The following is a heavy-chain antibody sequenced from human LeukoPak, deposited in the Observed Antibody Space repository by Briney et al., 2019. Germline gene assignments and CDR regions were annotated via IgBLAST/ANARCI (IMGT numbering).Heavy chain of an antibody. D-gene: IGHD1-26*01. J-gene: IGHJ4*02. Sequence: GVPLRLSCTAWRLTFNNFVVMGLRHSPGRARDWVASINVTGGSTFYADSVKRRCTISRDNSNNTLSLKLHSMKDDDTAVYYCVKNLKGTWEIHRYEYWGQGALVTVSS. CDR1: RLTFNNFV. V-gene: IGHV3-23*01. CDR2: INVTGGST. CDR3: VKNLKGTWEIHRYEY.